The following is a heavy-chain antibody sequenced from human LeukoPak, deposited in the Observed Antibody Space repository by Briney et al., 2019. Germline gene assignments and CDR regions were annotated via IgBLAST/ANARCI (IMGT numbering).Heavy chain of an antibody. J-gene: IGHJ4*02. CDR2: INWNGGST. Sequence: SGGSLRLSCAASGFTFDDYGMSWVRQAPGKGLEWVSGINWNGGSTGYADSVKGRFTISRDNAKNSLYLQMNSLRAEDTAVYYCARDPGAYIDYWGQGTLVTVSS. CDR3: ARDPGAYIDY. D-gene: IGHD1-14*01. V-gene: IGHV3-20*04. CDR1: GFTFDDYG.